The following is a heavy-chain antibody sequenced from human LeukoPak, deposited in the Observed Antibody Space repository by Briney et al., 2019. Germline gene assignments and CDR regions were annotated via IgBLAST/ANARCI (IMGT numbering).Heavy chain of an antibody. CDR2: IHPRSGDT. CDR1: GYSFTAYY. Sequence: ASVKVSCTASGYSFTAYYLHWVRQAPGQGLEWMGWIHPRSGDTTYAQKFQGRVTLARDTSISTAYMDLSSLRSDDTAVYYCARDGDYGTGSYYRGCIDSWGQGTLVTVSS. V-gene: IGHV1-2*02. J-gene: IGHJ4*02. D-gene: IGHD3-10*01. CDR3: ARDGDYGTGSYYRGCIDS.